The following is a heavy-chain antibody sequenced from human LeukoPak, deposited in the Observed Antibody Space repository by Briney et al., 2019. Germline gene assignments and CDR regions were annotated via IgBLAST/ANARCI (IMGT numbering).Heavy chain of an antibody. J-gene: IGHJ3*02. CDR1: GGSFSGYY. CDR2: INHSGST. V-gene: IGHV4-34*01. Sequence: PSETLSLTCAVYGGSFSGYYWSWIRQPPGKGLEWIGEINHSGSTNYNPSLKSRVTISVDTSKNQFSLKLSSVTAADTAVYYCARAIPRALRAAFDIWGQGTMVTVSS. D-gene: IGHD2-15*01. CDR3: ARAIPRALRAAFDI.